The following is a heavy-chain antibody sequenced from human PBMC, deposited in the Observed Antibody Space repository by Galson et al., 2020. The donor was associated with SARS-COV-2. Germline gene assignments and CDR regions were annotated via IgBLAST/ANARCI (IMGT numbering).Heavy chain of an antibody. V-gene: IGHV3-30*01. Sequence: GESLKISCEGSGFTFITYALHWVRQAPGKGLEWLAGISYDGDNTYYADSVRGRFTISRDNSQNSIYLQMTSMRSEDTAVYYCATDRERDLWVASVFGYWGQGTLVTVSS. CDR1: GFTFITYA. CDR2: ISYDGDNT. D-gene: IGHD3-3*01. CDR3: ATDRERDLWVASVFGY. J-gene: IGHJ4*02.